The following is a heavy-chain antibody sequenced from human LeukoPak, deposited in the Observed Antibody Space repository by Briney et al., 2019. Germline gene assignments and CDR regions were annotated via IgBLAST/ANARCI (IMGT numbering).Heavy chain of an antibody. CDR3: GRIIHGRIGALGGFDP. D-gene: IGHD3-16*01. J-gene: IGHJ5*02. V-gene: IGHV3-48*03. CDR1: GFTFSRYE. CDR2: ISSSGSTI. Sequence: GWSLRLSCAASGFTFSRYEMNWVRQAPGKGLEGVSYISSSGSTIYYADPVKGRFTISRDNDKNSLYLQMNSLRAEDTVYYYCGRIIHGRIGALGGFDPWGQGTLVTVSS.